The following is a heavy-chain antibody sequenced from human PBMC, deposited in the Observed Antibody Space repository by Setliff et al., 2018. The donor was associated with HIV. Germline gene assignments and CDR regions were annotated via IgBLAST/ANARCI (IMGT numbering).Heavy chain of an antibody. CDR1: GFTFSSYE. CDR2: ISYDGSKK. D-gene: IGHD6-13*01. J-gene: IGHJ4*02. V-gene: IGHV3-30*04. Sequence: GGSLRLSCAASGFTFSSYEMNWVRQAPGKGLEWVAFISYDGSKKYDADFVKGRFTISRDNSRNTLYLQMNSLRPEDTAVYYCARVQQQLLQEDDYFDYWGQGTLVTVSS. CDR3: ARVQQQLLQEDDYFDY.